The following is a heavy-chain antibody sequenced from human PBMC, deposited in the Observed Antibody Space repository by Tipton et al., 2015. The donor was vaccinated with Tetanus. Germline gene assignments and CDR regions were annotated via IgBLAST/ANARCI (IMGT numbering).Heavy chain of an antibody. CDR2: IHPADSET. Sequence: QSGAEVKKPGESLKISCKGSGYSFTTYWIGWVRQMPGKGLEWMGIIHPADSETRYSPSFQGQVTISADKSISTAYLQWSSLKASDTAMYYCARHMGFGDLLSLFDYWGQGTLVTVSS. CDR3: ARHMGFGDLLSLFDY. J-gene: IGHJ4*02. CDR1: GYSFTTYW. D-gene: IGHD3-10*01. V-gene: IGHV5-51*01.